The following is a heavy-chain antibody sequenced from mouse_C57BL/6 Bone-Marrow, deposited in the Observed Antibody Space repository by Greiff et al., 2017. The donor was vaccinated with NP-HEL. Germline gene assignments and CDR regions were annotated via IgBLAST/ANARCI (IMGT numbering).Heavy chain of an antibody. CDR2: IHPNSGST. J-gene: IGHJ4*01. CDR1: GYTFTSYW. Sequence: QVQLQQPGAELVKPGASVKLSCKASGYTFTSYWMHWVKQRPGQGLEWIGMIHPNSGSTNYNEKFKSKATLTVDKSYSTAYMQLSSLTSEDSAVYCCARWGWLLSLYAMDYWGQGTSVTVSS. CDR3: ARWGWLLSLYAMDY. D-gene: IGHD2-3*01. V-gene: IGHV1-64*01.